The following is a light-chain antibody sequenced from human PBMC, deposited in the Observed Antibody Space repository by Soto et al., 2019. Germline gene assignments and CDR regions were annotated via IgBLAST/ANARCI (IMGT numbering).Light chain of an antibody. V-gene: IGLV2-8*01. CDR3: SSYAGSTVV. Sequence: QSALTQPPSASGSPGQSVTISCTGTSSDVGGYNYVSWYQQHPGKAPKLMIYEVSKRPSGVPDRFSGSKSGNTASLTVSGLKAEDEAHYYCSSYAGSTVVFGGGTKLTVL. J-gene: IGLJ2*01. CDR1: SSDVGGYNY. CDR2: EVS.